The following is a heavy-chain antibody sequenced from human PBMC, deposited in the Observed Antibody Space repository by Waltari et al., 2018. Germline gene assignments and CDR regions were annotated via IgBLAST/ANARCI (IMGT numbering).Heavy chain of an antibody. D-gene: IGHD3-10*01. CDR2: IYYSGST. V-gene: IGHV4-59*01. CDR1: GGSISSYY. J-gene: IGHJ3*02. Sequence: QVQLQESGPGLVKPSETLSLTCTVSGGSISSYYWSWIRQPPGKGLEWIGYIYYSGSTNYNPSLKSRVTISVDTSKNQFSLELSSVTAADTAVYYCARDLWFGESADAFDIWGQGTMVTVSS. CDR3: ARDLWFGESADAFDI.